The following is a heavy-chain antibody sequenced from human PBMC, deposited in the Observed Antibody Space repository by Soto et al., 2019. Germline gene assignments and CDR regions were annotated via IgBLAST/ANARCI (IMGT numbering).Heavy chain of an antibody. CDR2: IYPGGVNI. J-gene: IGHJ4*02. CDR1: GYSFTSHY. Sequence: EASVKVSCKAIGYSFTSHYMHWVRQAPGQGLEWMGTIYPGGVNIGYAQKFQGRVTMTTDTSTSTAYMELRSLTSDDTAVYYCAREAPADYDSNGYYYDVELDYWGQGTLVTVSS. V-gene: IGHV1-46*01. CDR3: AREAPADYDSNGYYYDVELDY. D-gene: IGHD3-22*01.